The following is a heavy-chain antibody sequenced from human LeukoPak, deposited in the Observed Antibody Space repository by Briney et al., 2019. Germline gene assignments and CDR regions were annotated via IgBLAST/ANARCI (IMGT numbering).Heavy chain of an antibody. J-gene: IGHJ4*02. CDR3: VKDQGECPGSRCYLRFLEY. D-gene: IGHD3-3*01. CDR2: VRYDQSAT. V-gene: IGHV3-30*02. CDR1: GFNFSIYG. Sequence: PGGSLRLSCAASGFNFSIYGMHWVRQAPGKGQEWVTFVRYDQSATVYADSVQGRFAISRDNSKNTVYLQMNSLRVEDTALYFCVKDQGECPGSRCYLRFLEYWGQGTLVIVSS.